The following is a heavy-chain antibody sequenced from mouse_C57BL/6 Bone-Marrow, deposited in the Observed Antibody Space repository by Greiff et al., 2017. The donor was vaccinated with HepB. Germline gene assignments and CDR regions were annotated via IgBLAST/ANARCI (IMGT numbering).Heavy chain of an antibody. CDR2: IHPNSGST. CDR3: ARGGYGSSYYFDY. D-gene: IGHD1-1*01. CDR1: GYTFTSYW. J-gene: IGHJ2*01. Sequence: QVQLQQPGAELVKPGASVKLSCKASGYTFTSYWMHWVKQMPGQGLEWIGMIHPNSGSTNYNEKFKSKATLTVDKSSSTAYMQLSSLTSEDSAVYYCARGGYGSSYYFDYWGQGTTLTVSS. V-gene: IGHV1-64*01.